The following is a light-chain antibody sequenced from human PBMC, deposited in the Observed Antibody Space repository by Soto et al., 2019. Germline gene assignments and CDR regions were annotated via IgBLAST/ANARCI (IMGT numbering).Light chain of an antibody. CDR3: QVWDSSSDHYV. Sequence: SYELTQPPSVSVAPGQTARITCGGNNIGSKSVHWYQQKPGQAPVLVVYGDNDRPSGIPELFSGSNSGNTATLTISRVEAGDEADYYCQVWDSSSDHYVFGTGTKLTVL. J-gene: IGLJ1*01. CDR1: NIGSKS. CDR2: GDN. V-gene: IGLV3-21*02.